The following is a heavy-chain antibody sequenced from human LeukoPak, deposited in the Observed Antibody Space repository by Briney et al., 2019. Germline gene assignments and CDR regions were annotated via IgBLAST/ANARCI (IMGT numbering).Heavy chain of an antibody. CDR2: IRYDGSNK. D-gene: IGHD3-10*01. CDR1: GFTFSSYG. J-gene: IGHJ4*02. CDR3: AKDVFTMVRGADDY. V-gene: IGHV3-30*02. Sequence: PGGSLRLSCAASGFTFSSYGMHWVRQALGKGLEWVAFIRYDGSNKYYADSVKGRFTISRDNSKNTLYLQMNSLRAEDTAVYYCAKDVFTMVRGADDYWGQGTLVTVSS.